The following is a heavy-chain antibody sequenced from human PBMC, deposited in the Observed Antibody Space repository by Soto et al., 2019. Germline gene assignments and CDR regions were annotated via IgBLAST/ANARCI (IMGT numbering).Heavy chain of an antibody. CDR1: GFTFSNAW. D-gene: IGHD3-3*01. V-gene: IGHV3-15*01. CDR3: NTQFGGGGWYYDFWSGRGPSGDYYGMDV. J-gene: IGHJ6*02. CDR2: IKSKTDGGTT. Sequence: GGSLRLSCAASGFTFSNAWMSWVRQAPGKGLEWVGRIKSKTDGGTTDYAAPVKGRFTIPRDDSKNTLYLQMNSLKTEDTAVYYCNTQFGGGGWYYDFWSGRGPSGDYYGMDVWGQGTTVTVSS.